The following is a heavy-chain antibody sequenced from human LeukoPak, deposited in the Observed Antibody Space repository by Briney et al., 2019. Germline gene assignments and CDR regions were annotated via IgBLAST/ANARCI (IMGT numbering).Heavy chain of an antibody. V-gene: IGHV3-74*01. CDR2: INPDGSTI. CDR3: AKDPSDLGGSGSYNYFDC. CDR1: GFTFSNYW. J-gene: IGHJ4*02. D-gene: IGHD3-10*01. Sequence: GGSLRPSRAASGFTFSNYWVHWVRQAPGKGLVWVSRINPDGSTINYADSVKGRFTISRDNSKNTLYLQMKTLRAEDTAVYYCAKDPSDLGGSGSYNYFDCWGQGTLVTVSS.